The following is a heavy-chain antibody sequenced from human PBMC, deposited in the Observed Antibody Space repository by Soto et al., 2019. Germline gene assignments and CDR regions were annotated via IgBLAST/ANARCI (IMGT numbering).Heavy chain of an antibody. CDR1: GYTFTSYY. J-gene: IGHJ4*02. CDR3: ASQRGVGLADFDY. CDR2: INPSGGST. V-gene: IGHV1-46*01. D-gene: IGHD6-19*01. Sequence: QVQLVQSGAEVKKPGASVKVSCKASGYTFTSYYIHWVRQAPGQGLEWMGIINPSGGSTNYVRKFQGRGYMARDEAASAVYMDLSTLVSEDTAGYYWASQRGVGLADFDYWGQGTLVTVSS.